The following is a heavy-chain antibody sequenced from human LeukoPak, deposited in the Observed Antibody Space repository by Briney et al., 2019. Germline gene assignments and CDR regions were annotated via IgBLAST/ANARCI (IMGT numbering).Heavy chain of an antibody. D-gene: IGHD4-17*01. J-gene: IGHJ4*02. CDR3: ARDLSQMTTVTTPLGY. Sequence: ASVKVSCKASGYTFTSYYMHWVRQAPGQGLEWMGIINPSGGSTSYAQKFQGRVTMTRDTSTSTVYTELSSLRSEDTAVYYCARDLSQMTTVTTPLGYWGQGTLVTVSS. CDR2: INPSGGST. CDR1: GYTFTSYY. V-gene: IGHV1-46*01.